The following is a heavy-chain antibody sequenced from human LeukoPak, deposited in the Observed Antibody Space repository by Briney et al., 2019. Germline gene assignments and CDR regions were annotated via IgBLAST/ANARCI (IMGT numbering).Heavy chain of an antibody. V-gene: IGHV3-7*01. CDR3: AREDGYCSGGNCYSYFDS. CDR2: IKRTGSET. D-gene: IGHD2-15*01. J-gene: IGHJ4*02. Sequence: GGSLRLSCEASKFIFSNYWMSWVRQAPGKGLEWVAYIKRTGSETYYVDSVKGRFTITRDNARNSVFLQMNSLRAEDTAVYYCAREDGYCSGGNCYSYFDSWGQGTLVTVSS. CDR1: KFIFSNYW.